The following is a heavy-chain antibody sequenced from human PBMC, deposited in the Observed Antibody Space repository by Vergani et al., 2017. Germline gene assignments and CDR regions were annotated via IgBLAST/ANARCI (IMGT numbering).Heavy chain of an antibody. V-gene: IGHV3-NL1*01. Sequence: QVQLMESGGGVVQPGGSLRLSCAASGFTFNTYGIHWVRQAPGKGLEWVSGILRETGSIGYADSVRGRFTISRDNAKNTLYLQMNSLRPEDTALYYCTKDWGSRTAGLAYWGQGTPVTVSS. CDR1: GFTFNTYG. J-gene: IGHJ4*02. CDR3: TKDWGSRTAGLAY. CDR2: ILRETGSI. D-gene: IGHD6-13*01.